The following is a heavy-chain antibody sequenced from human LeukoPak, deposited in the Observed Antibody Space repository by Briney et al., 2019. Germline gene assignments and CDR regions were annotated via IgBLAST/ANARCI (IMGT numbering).Heavy chain of an antibody. J-gene: IGHJ4*02. CDR2: IYYSGST. CDR3: AGPLGAGLQSPFDY. CDR1: GGSISSSSYY. D-gene: IGHD5-24*01. V-gene: IGHV4-39*01. Sequence: SETLSLTCTVSGGSISSSSYYWGWIRQPPGKGLEWIGSIYYSGSTYYNPSLKSRVTISIDTSKNQFSLKLSSVTAADTAVYYCAGPLGAGLQSPFDYWGQGTLVTVSS.